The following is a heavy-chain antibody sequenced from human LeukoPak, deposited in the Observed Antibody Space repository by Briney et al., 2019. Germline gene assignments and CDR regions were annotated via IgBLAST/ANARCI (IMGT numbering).Heavy chain of an antibody. Sequence: GGSLRLSCAASGFTFSSYGMHWVRQAPGKGLEWVAVISYDGSNKYYPDSVKGRFTISRDNSKNTLYLQMNSLRAEDTAVYYCATYSGSSYFDYWGQGTLVTVSS. CDR1: GFTFSSYG. J-gene: IGHJ4*02. V-gene: IGHV3-30*03. CDR3: ATYSGSSYFDY. CDR2: ISYDGSNK. D-gene: IGHD1-26*01.